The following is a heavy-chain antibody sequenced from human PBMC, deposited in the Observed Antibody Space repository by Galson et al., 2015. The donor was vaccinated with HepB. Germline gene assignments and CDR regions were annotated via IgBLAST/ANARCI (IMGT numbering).Heavy chain of an antibody. J-gene: IGHJ5*02. D-gene: IGHD1-7*01. CDR3: AVGDPTGTPHH. V-gene: IGHV3-74*01. CDR2: ISSDGITT. CDR1: GFTFSIYW. Sequence: SLRLSCAASGFTFSIYWMHWVRQAPGKGLVWVSRISSDGITTNYADSVKGRFTISRDNAKTTLYLQMNNLRAEDTAVYYCAVGDPTGTPHHWGQGTLATVSS.